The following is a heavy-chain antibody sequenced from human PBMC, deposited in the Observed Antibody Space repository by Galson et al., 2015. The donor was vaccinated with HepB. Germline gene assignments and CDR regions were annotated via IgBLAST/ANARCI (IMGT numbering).Heavy chain of an antibody. CDR1: GFTFSSYA. Sequence: SLRLSCAASGFTFSSYAMSWVRQAPGKGLEWVSAISGSGGSTYYADSVKGRFTISRDNSKNTLYLQMNSLRAEDTAVYYCAKDRGESSSWYDAFDIWGQGTMFTVSS. D-gene: IGHD6-13*01. J-gene: IGHJ3*02. V-gene: IGHV3-23*01. CDR2: ISGSGGST. CDR3: AKDRGESSSWYDAFDI.